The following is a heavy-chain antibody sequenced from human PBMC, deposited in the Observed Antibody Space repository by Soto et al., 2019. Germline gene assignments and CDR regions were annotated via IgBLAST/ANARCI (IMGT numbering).Heavy chain of an antibody. Sequence: GGSLRLSCAASGFTFSNAWMSWVRQAPGKGMEWDGRIKSKTDGGTTDYAAPVKGRFTISRDDSKNTLYLQMNSLKTEDTAVYYCTTDLVVVVAATLDYWGQGTLVTVSS. V-gene: IGHV3-15*01. CDR3: TTDLVVVVAATLDY. CDR2: IKSKTDGGTT. CDR1: GFTFSNAW. D-gene: IGHD2-15*01. J-gene: IGHJ4*02.